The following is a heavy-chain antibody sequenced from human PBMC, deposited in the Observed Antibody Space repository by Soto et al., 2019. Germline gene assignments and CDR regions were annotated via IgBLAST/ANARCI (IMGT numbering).Heavy chain of an antibody. V-gene: IGHV1-69*13. CDR3: ATESDREFGEWPDYGMDV. J-gene: IGHJ6*02. D-gene: IGHD3-10*01. CDR1: RGTFSSYA. CDR2: IIPIFGTA. Sequence: GASVKVSCKASRGTFSSYAISWVRQAPGQGLEWMGGIIPIFGTANYAQKFQGRVTITADESTSTAYMELSSLRSEDTAVYYCATESDREFGEWPDYGMDVWGQGTTVTVSS.